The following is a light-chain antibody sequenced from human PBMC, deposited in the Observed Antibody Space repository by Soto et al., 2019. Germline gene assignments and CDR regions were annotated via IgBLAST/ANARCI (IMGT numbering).Light chain of an antibody. Sequence: EVVLTQSPGTLSLSPGDRATLSCRASQSVSSRFLAWYQQKHGQAPSLLIYGASSRATGIPDRFSGSGSGTDFTLTISRLEPEDFAVYYCQQYGSSPTFGQGTKVDIK. J-gene: IGKJ1*01. CDR2: GAS. V-gene: IGKV3-20*01. CDR1: QSVSSRF. CDR3: QQYGSSPT.